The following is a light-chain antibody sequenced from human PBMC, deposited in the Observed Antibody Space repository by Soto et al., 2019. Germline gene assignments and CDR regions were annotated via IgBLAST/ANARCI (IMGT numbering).Light chain of an antibody. CDR1: TSNIGSNT. CDR2: SNN. CDR3: AAWDASLNGPV. Sequence: QSVLTQPPSASGTPGQRVTISCSGSTSNIGSNTVTWYQQLPGAAPHLLVYSNNQRPSAVPDRFSGSKSATSASLAISGLQSEDEADYYCAAWDASLNGPVFGGGTKLTVL. V-gene: IGLV1-44*01. J-gene: IGLJ3*02.